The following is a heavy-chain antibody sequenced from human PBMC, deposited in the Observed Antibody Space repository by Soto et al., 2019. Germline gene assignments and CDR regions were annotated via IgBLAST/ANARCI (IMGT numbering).Heavy chain of an antibody. CDR2: ITEDGSEA. V-gene: IGHV3-7*05. CDR1: GFTFSTYW. Sequence: EVQLVESGGGLVQTGGSLRLSCAASGFTFSTYWMNWVRQAPGKGLVWVANITEDGSEAYYVDSVKGRFTISRDTAKNSLYLDMNSLRGEDTAVYYCARDWGAPGRGSALGYYYHFGMDVWGQGTTVTVPS. J-gene: IGHJ6*02. D-gene: IGHD3-16*01. CDR3: ARDWGAPGRGSALGYYYHFGMDV.